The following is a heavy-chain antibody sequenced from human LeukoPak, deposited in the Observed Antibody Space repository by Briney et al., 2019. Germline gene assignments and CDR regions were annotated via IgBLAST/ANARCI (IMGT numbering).Heavy chain of an antibody. CDR2: MRYDGRNK. CDR3: AKDRVLRYFDWLFDLDY. CDR1: GLTFRNYG. J-gene: IGHJ4*02. Sequence: GGSLRLSCAASGLTFRNYGMHWVRQAPGKGLEGVAFMRYDGRNKYYADSVKGRFTISRDNSKNTLYLQMNSLRAEDTAVYYCAKDRVLRYFDWLFDLDYWGQGTLVTVSS. V-gene: IGHV3-30*02. D-gene: IGHD3-9*01.